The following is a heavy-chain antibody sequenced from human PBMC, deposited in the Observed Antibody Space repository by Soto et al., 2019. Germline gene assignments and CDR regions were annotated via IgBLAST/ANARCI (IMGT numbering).Heavy chain of an antibody. Sequence: QVQLVQSGAEVKKPGSSVKVSCKTSEGSFSNYAISWVRQAPGQGLEWMGGIVPVFGSVKYAQNFHGRVTLTADTLTTTAYMELSSLRSDDTAVYYCARPANIAGRAGDHYYYYGMDVWGQGTTVTVAS. CDR2: IVPVFGSV. CDR1: EGSFSNYA. CDR3: ARPANIAGRAGDHYYYYGMDV. V-gene: IGHV1-69*06. D-gene: IGHD1-26*01. J-gene: IGHJ6*02.